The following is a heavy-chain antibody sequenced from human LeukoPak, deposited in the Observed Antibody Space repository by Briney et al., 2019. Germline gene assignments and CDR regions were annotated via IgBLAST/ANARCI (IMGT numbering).Heavy chain of an antibody. CDR2: IWYDGSNK. J-gene: IGHJ4*02. CDR3: AKEEVNYGDYSIDY. CDR1: GFTFSSYG. Sequence: PGGSLRLSCAASGFTFSSYGMHWVRQAPGKGLEWVAVIWYDGSNKYNADSVKGRFTISRDNSKNTLYLQMNSLRAEDTAVYYCAKEEVNYGDYSIDYWGQGTLVTVSS. V-gene: IGHV3-33*06. D-gene: IGHD4-17*01.